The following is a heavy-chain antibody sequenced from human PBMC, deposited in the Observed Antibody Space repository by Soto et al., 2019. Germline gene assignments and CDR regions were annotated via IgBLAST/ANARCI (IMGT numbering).Heavy chain of an antibody. Sequence: PSDTLSLTCTVSGGSISSSSYYWGWIRQPPGKGLEWIGSIYYSGSTYYNPSLKSRVTISVDTSKNQFSLKLSSVTAADTAVYYCARPMAEIYSGYDYYFDYWGQGTLVTVSS. J-gene: IGHJ4*02. D-gene: IGHD5-12*01. CDR3: ARPMAEIYSGYDYYFDY. CDR2: IYYSGST. V-gene: IGHV4-39*01. CDR1: GGSISSSSYY.